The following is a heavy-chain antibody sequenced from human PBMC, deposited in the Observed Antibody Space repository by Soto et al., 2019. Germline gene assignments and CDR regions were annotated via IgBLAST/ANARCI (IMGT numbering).Heavy chain of an antibody. CDR3: ARFFGYCSGGSCYGSDY. V-gene: IGHV1-8*01. CDR2: MNPNSGNT. D-gene: IGHD2-15*01. Sequence: ASVKVSCKASGYDFSSFDINWVRQAPGQGLEWMGWMNPNSGNTGYAQKFQGRVTMTRNTSISTAYMELSSLRSEDTAVYYCARFFGYCSGGSCYGSDYWGQGTLVTVSS. J-gene: IGHJ4*02. CDR1: GYDFSSFD.